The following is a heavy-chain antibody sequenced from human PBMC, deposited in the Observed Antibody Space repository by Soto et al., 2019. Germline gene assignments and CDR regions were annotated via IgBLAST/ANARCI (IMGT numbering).Heavy chain of an antibody. D-gene: IGHD4-17*01. J-gene: IGHJ6*02. CDR3: AKDLVDYGDTYYYYYGMYV. V-gene: IGHV3-23*01. CDR2: ISGSGDNT. CDR1: KLTYSDYA. Sequence: PGGSLRLSCEASKLTYSDYAMTWVRQAPGKGLEWVASISGSGDNTYYADSVKGRFAISRDNSKNTLYLQMNSLRAEDTAVYYCAKDLVDYGDTYYYYYGMYVWGQGTTVTVSS.